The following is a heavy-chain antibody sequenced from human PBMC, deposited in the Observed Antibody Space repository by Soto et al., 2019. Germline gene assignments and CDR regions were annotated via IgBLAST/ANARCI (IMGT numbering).Heavy chain of an antibody. CDR1: GYTFTNSW. D-gene: IGHD3-16*01. CDR3: ARHPPITAEVVQGFGLDV. Sequence: PXESLKVSWKGSGYTFTNSWISWVLQMPGQGLEWMGRIDPSDSYTTYSPSLQGHVTISGDKSISTAYLQWSSLKASDTAMYFCARHPPITAEVVQGFGLDVWGQGTAVTVSS. CDR2: IDPSDSYT. J-gene: IGHJ6*02. V-gene: IGHV5-10-1*01.